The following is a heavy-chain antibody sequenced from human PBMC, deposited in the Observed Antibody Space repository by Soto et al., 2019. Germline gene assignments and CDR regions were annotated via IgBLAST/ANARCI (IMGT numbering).Heavy chain of an antibody. V-gene: IGHV1-46*03. J-gene: IGHJ6*03. CDR2: INPNGGST. Sequence: GASVKVSCKASGYTFINYYIHRVRQAPGQGLEWMGVINPNGGSTVYAQKFQGRVTLTRDTSTSTVYVELSSLRSDDTAVYFCVRATAARQRDYSYHYYLHIWGKGTTVTVSS. CDR3: VRATAARQRDYSYHYYLHI. CDR1: GYTFINYY. D-gene: IGHD6-6*01.